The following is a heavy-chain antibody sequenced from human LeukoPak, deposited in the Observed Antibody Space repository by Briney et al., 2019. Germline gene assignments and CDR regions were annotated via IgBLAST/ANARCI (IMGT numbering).Heavy chain of an antibody. CDR1: GGSISSGSYC. CDR3: AREAVSDFWSGYYGSGYYYYGMDV. J-gene: IGHJ6*02. CDR2: IYTSGST. Sequence: PSETLSLTCTVSGGSISSGSYCWSWIQQPAGKGLEWIGRIYTSGSTNYNPSLKSRVTISVDTSKNQFSLKLSSVTAADTAVYYCAREAVSDFWSGYYGSGYYYYGMDVWGQGTTVTVSS. D-gene: IGHD3-3*01. V-gene: IGHV4-61*02.